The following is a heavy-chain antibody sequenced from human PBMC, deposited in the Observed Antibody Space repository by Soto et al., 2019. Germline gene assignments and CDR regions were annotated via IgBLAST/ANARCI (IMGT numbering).Heavy chain of an antibody. CDR3: AAAYYDYIWGSYRYSWYFDY. J-gene: IGHJ4*02. D-gene: IGHD3-16*02. CDR2: IYYSGST. V-gene: IGHV4-39*01. CDR1: GGSISSSSYY. Sequence: SETLSLTCTVSGGSISSSSYYWGWIRQPPGKGLEWIGSIYYSGSTYYNPSLKSRVTISVDTSKNQFSLKLSSVTAADTAVYYCAAAYYDYIWGSYRYSWYFDYWGQGTLVTVSS.